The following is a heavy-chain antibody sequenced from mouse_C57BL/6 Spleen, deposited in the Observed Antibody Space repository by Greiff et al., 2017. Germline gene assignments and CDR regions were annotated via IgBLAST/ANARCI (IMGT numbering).Heavy chain of an antibody. CDR3: ASLLLRFAY. D-gene: IGHD1-1*01. V-gene: IGHV3-6*01. J-gene: IGHJ3*01. Sequence: EVQLKESGPGLVKPSQSLSLTCSVTGYSITSGYYWNWIRQFPGNKLEWMGYISYDGSNNYNPSLKNRISITRVTSKNQFFLKLNSVTTEDTATYYCASLLLRFAYWGQGTLVTVSA. CDR2: ISYDGSN. CDR1: GYSITSGYY.